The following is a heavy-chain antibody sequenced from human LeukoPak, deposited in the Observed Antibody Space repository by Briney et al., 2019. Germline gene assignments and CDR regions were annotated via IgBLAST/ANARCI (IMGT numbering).Heavy chain of an antibody. J-gene: IGHJ4*02. D-gene: IGHD6-19*01. V-gene: IGHV3-23*01. CDR3: AKDPPSSGDHGGLVLPGF. Sequence: PAGSLTFSCAASAFTFSSYWLIWLRQAPGKGLEWVSAISGSGGSTYYTDSVKGRFTISRDNSKNTLYLQMNSLRAEDTAVYYCAKDPPSSGDHGGLVLPGFWGQGTLVTVSS. CDR2: ISGSGGST. CDR1: AFTFSSYW.